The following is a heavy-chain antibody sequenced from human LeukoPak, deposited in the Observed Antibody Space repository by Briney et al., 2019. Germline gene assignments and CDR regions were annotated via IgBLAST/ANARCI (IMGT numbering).Heavy chain of an antibody. CDR1: GFTFSDYG. CDR3: ARSYYYDSSHTVDY. Sequence: PGGSLRLSCAASGFTFSDYGMHWVRQAPGKGLEWVAVISYDGTNKYYADSVKGRFTISRDNSKNTLYLQMNSLRAEDTAVYYCARSYYYDSSHTVDYWGQGTLVTVSS. CDR2: ISYDGTNK. J-gene: IGHJ4*02. V-gene: IGHV3-30*03. D-gene: IGHD3-22*01.